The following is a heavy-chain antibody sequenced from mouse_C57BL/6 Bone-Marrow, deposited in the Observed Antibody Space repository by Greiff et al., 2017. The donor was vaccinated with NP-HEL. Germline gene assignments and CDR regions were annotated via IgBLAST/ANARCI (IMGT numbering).Heavy chain of an antibody. J-gene: IGHJ3*01. CDR1: GYTFTSYW. V-gene: IGHV1-59*01. Sequence: QVQLQQPGAELVRPGTSVKLSCKASGYTFTSYWMHWVKQRPGQGLEWIGVIDPSDSYPNYNQKFKGKATLTVDTSSSPAYMQLSSLTSEDSAVYYFAKVSTIVKGVAYWGQGTLVTGTA. CDR2: IDPSDSYP. CDR3: AKVSTIVKGVAY. D-gene: IGHD2-12*01.